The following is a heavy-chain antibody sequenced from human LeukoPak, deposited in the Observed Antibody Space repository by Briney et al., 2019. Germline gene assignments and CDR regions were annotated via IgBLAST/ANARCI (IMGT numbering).Heavy chain of an antibody. V-gene: IGHV3-74*01. Sequence: PGGSLRLSCAASGXTFSSHWMHWVRQAPGKGLVWVSRLNTDGSSTVYADSVKGRFTISRDNAKNTLYLQMNSLRAEDTAVYYCARGYYDSNDSNRSNWFDPWGQGTLVTVSS. J-gene: IGHJ5*02. CDR2: LNTDGSST. D-gene: IGHD3-22*01. CDR1: GXTFSSHW. CDR3: ARGYYDSNDSNRSNWFDP.